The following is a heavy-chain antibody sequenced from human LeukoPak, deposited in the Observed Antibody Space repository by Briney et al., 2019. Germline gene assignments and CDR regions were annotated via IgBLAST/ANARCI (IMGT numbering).Heavy chain of an antibody. D-gene: IGHD1-1*01. V-gene: IGHV3-30*02. J-gene: IGHJ6*03. CDR2: IGYDENSK. CDR1: GFTFSTYG. Sequence: GESLRLSCAASGFTFSTYGMHWVRQAPGKGLEWVAFIGYDENSKYYADSVKGRFTISKDNSKNTLYLQMNSLRAEDGAVYYCAKDGSYYFMDVWGKGTTVTISS. CDR3: AKDGSYYFMDV.